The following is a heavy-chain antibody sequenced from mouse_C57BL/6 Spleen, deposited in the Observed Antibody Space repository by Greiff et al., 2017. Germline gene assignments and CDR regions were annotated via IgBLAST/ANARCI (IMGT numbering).Heavy chain of an antibody. J-gene: IGHJ2*01. V-gene: IGHV1-54*01. D-gene: IGHD1-1*01. CDR1: GYAFTNYL. CDR3: ARDGLSRGYFDY. CDR2: INPGSGGT. Sequence: QVQLKESGAELVRPGTSVKVSCKASGYAFTNYLIEWVKQRPGQGLEWIGVINPGSGGTNYNEKFKGKATLTADKSSSTAYMQLSSLTSEDSAVYFCARDGLSRGYFDYWGQGTTLTVSS.